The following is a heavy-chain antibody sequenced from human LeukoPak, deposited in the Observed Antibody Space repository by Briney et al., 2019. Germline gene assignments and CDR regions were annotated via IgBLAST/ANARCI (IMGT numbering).Heavy chain of an antibody. CDR3: ARDQYDTWSRRGNFDS. CDR1: GFTFGKYW. J-gene: IGHJ4*02. Sequence: SGGSLRLSCVASGFTFGKYWMSWVRQAPGKGLEWVANIKLDGSEKNYVDSVKGRFTIFRDNTKNSLYLQMNSLRAEDTAVFYCARDQYDTWSRRGNFDSWGQGTLVIVSS. V-gene: IGHV3-7*03. CDR2: IKLDGSEK. D-gene: IGHD3-3*01.